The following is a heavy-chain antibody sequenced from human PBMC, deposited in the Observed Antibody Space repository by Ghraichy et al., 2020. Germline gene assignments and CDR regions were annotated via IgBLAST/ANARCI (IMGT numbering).Heavy chain of an antibody. CDR1: GFTFSSYN. J-gene: IGHJ6*02. CDR2: ISFRSRSI. D-gene: IGHD4-23*01. V-gene: IGHV3-48*02. CDR3: ARASTVVRFYYYDGMDV. Sequence: GGSLRLSCVGSGFTFSSYNMNWVRQSAGKGLEWVSYISFRSRSIFYADSVKGRFTISRDNAQSSLYLQMNSLRDEDTCVYYWARASTVVRFYYYDGMDVWGQGTTVTVS.